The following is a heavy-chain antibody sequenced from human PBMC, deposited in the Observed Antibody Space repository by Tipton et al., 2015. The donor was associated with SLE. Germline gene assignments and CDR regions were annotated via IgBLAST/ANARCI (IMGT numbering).Heavy chain of an antibody. Sequence: QLVQSGGGLVQPGGSLRLSCAASGFSFSNYAMHWVRQAPGKGLEWVSLIWYDGSNQLYADSVKGRFTISRDNSKSTVYLQMNSLRGEDTAVYYCAPAGDYYGTGKIAYWGQGTRVTVS. D-gene: IGHD3-10*01. J-gene: IGHJ4*02. CDR3: APAGDYYGTGKIAY. CDR2: IWYDGSNQ. V-gene: IGHV3-33*03. CDR1: GFSFSNYA.